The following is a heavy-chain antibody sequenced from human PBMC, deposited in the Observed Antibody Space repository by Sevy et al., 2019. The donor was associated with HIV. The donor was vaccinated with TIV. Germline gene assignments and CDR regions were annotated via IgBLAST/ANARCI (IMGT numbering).Heavy chain of an antibody. CDR3: ARRDSNHQFLMYH. CDR2: ISYDGRDI. D-gene: IGHD2-2*01. Sequence: GGSLRLSCAASGFTFHGYAMHWVRQPPGKGLEWLAYISYDGRDISNADSVKGRFTISRDNSKNTLFLQMNSLRPDDTAVYYCARRDSNHQFLMYHWGLGVLVTVSS. J-gene: IGHJ4*02. CDR1: GFTFHGYA. V-gene: IGHV3-30*01.